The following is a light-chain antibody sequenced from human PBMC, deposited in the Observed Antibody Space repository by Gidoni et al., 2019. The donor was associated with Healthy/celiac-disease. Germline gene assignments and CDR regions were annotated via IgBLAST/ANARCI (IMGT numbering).Light chain of an antibody. Sequence: QSALTPPASVSGSPGQSSTISCTGTSSDVGGYNYVSWYQQHPGKAPKLMIYEFSNRPSGVSNRFSGSKSGNTASLTISGLQAEDEADYYCSSYTSSSTPYVFGTGTKVTVL. V-gene: IGLV2-14*01. CDR3: SSYTSSSTPYV. CDR1: SSDVGGYNY. CDR2: EFS. J-gene: IGLJ1*01.